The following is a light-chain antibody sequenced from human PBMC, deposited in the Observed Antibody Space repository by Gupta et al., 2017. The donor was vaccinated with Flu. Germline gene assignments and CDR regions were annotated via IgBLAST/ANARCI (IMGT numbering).Light chain of an antibody. CDR3: QQYSNWPPTLT. CDR2: GTS. J-gene: IGKJ4*01. Sequence: IVVTQSPATLSVSPGERATLSCRASQSVRSNLAWYQQKPGQAPRLLIYGTSTRATGIPARFSGSGSGTEFTLTISSLQSEDFAVYCCQQYSNWPPTLTFGGGTKVEIK. CDR1: QSVRSN. V-gene: IGKV3-15*01.